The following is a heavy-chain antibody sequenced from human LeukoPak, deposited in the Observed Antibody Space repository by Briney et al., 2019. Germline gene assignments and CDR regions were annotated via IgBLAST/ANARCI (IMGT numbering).Heavy chain of an antibody. CDR1: GGSISSGGYY. J-gene: IGHJ6*03. V-gene: IGHV4-30-2*01. Sequence: SQTLSLTCTVSGGSISSGGYYWSWIRQPPGKGLEWIGYIYLSGSTYYNPSLKSRVTMSVDTSKNQFSLKLSSVTAADTAVYYCAIEALRFPWYMDVWGKGTTVTVSS. CDR3: AIEALRFPWYMDV. D-gene: IGHD3-3*01. CDR2: IYLSGST.